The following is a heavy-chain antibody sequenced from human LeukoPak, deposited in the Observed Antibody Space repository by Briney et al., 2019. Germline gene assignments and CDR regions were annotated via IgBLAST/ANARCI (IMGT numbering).Heavy chain of an antibody. V-gene: IGHV1-8*01. D-gene: IGHD2-2*01. CDR1: GYTFPSHD. J-gene: IGHJ4*02. Sequence: ASVKVPCKASGYTFPSHDINWVRQATGQGLEWMGWMNPNSGNTGYAPKFQGRVTMTRDTSISTAYMELSSLTSEDTAVYFCARGGDDCAGSSCYLDWGQGTLVTVSS. CDR2: MNPNSGNT. CDR3: ARGGDDCAGSSCYLD.